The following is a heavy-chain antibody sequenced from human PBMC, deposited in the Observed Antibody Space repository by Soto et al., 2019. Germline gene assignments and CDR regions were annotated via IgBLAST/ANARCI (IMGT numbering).Heavy chain of an antibody. J-gene: IGHJ3*02. CDR2: ISAGNGDT. CDR1: GYSFTSYV. V-gene: IGHV1-3*01. D-gene: IGHD2-2*01. Sequence: QVQLVQSGAEVKKPGASVKVSCKASGYSFTSYVMHWVRQAPGQSLEWMGWISAGNGDTKYSQKFQGRLTVTRDTSATTAYMELSSLISEDTAVYYCARRIEVVPAAMYAFDIWGQGTMVTVSS. CDR3: ARRIEVVPAAMYAFDI.